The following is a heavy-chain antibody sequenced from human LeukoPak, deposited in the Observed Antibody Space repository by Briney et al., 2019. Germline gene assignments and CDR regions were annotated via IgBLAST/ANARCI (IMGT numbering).Heavy chain of an antibody. Sequence: ASVKVSCKTSGYPFTTYEINWVRQAAGQGLEWMGWVHPNSGNTAYAQKFQGRVTMTRDTSITTAYMELSGLRSDDTAVYFCARGPRNDPWGQGTLVNVSS. V-gene: IGHV1-8*01. CDR3: ARGPRNDP. CDR2: VHPNSGNT. CDR1: GYPFTTYE. D-gene: IGHD1-14*01. J-gene: IGHJ5*02.